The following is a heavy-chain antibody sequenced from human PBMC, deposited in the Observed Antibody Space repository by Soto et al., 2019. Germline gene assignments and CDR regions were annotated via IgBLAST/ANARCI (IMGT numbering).Heavy chain of an antibody. Sequence: GASVKVSCKASGGTFSSYAISWVRQAPGQGLEWMGGIIPIFGTANYAQKFQGRVTITADESTSTAYMELSSLRSEDTAVYYCARINPYSSSWFDYWGQGTLVTVSS. CDR3: ARINPYSSSWFDY. V-gene: IGHV1-69*13. J-gene: IGHJ4*02. D-gene: IGHD6-13*01. CDR1: GGTFSSYA. CDR2: IIPIFGTA.